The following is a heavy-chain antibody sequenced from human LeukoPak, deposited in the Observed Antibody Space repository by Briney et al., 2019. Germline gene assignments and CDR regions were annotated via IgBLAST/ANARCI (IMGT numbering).Heavy chain of an antibody. D-gene: IGHD6-25*01. CDR2: IHSDGRT. CDR1: GGSISGSRT. Sequence: SETLSLTCRVSGGSISGSRTWGWVRQAPGKGLEWIGNIHSDGRTAPNPSLRSRVTLSLDTSTNQFSLKANSVTAADTALYYCARVLTAAGLDFWGQGILVSVSS. V-gene: IGHV4-39*07. J-gene: IGHJ4*02. CDR3: ARVLTAAGLDF.